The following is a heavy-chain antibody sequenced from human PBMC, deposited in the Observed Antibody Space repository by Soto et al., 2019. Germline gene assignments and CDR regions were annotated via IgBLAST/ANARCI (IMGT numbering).Heavy chain of an antibody. CDR2: IIPLLDVA. D-gene: IGHD5-12*01. J-gene: IGHJ4*02. CDR1: GGTFSNDI. Sequence: ASVKVSCKTSGGTFSNDIITWVRQAPGQGLEWMGRIIPLLDVADYAQMFQGRVTITADKSTGTAYMELNSLRSEDTAVYYCARDSPIGSTFSGYDAIDYWGQGTLVTAPQ. CDR3: ARDSPIGSTFSGYDAIDY. V-gene: IGHV1-69*04.